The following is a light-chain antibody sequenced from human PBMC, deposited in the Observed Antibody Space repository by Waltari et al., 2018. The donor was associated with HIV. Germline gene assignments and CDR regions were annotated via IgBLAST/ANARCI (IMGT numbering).Light chain of an antibody. CDR2: GAS. CDR3: QQYYNWPPLT. CDR1: QSVRTS. J-gene: IGKJ4*01. Sequence: EIVLTQSPATLSVSPGESATLSCRASQSVRTSLAWYQQRPGQPPRLLVYGASTRATDIPARFSGSGSGTDFTLTISSLQSEDFAVYYCQQYYNWPPLTFGGGTKVEI. V-gene: IGKV3-15*01.